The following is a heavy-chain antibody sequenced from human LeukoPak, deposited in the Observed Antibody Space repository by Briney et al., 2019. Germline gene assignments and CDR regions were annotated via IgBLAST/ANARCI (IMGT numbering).Heavy chain of an antibody. CDR3: AKGGRVQFNFDF. CDR1: GVNFDDYA. D-gene: IGHD1-1*01. J-gene: IGHJ4*02. V-gene: IGHV3-9*01. CDR2: INWNSGNI. Sequence: PGRSLRLSCVASGVNFDDYAMYWVRQAPGKGLEWVSHINWNSGNIGYADSVKGRFIISRDNAKNSLYLQMNSLGPEDTGLYYCAKGGRVQFNFDFWGQGTRVTVSS.